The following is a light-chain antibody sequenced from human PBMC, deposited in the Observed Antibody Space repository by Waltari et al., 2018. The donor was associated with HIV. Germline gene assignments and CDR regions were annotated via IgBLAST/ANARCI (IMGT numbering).Light chain of an antibody. CDR1: SNNVGNQG. V-gene: IGLV10-54*04. Sequence: QAGLTQPPSVSKGLRQTATLTCTGNSNNVGNQGATWLQQHQGHPPKLLSYNNNNRPSGISDRFSASRSGNTASLTITGLQPEDEADYFYSAWDSSLSAVVFGGGTTLTVL. CDR2: NNN. CDR3: SAWDSSLSAVV. J-gene: IGLJ2*01.